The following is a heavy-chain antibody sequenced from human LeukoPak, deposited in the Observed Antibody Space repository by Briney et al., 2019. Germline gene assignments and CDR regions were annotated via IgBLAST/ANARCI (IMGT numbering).Heavy chain of an antibody. Sequence: PSETLSLTCTVSGYSISSGYYWGWIRQPPGKGLEWIGSIYHSGSTYYNPSLKSRVTISVDTSKNQFSLKLSSVTAADTAVYYCARHGPRHYDYVWGSYRYRILSWYFDLWGRGTLVTVSS. J-gene: IGHJ2*01. CDR3: ARHGPRHYDYVWGSYRYRILSWYFDL. V-gene: IGHV4-38-2*02. CDR2: IYHSGST. CDR1: GYSISSGYY. D-gene: IGHD3-16*02.